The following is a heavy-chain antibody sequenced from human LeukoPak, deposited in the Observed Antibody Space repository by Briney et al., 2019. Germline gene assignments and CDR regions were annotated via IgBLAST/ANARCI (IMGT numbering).Heavy chain of an antibody. CDR2: INPNSGGT. CDR3: ARGRIAARPGAEYFQH. D-gene: IGHD6-6*01. V-gene: IGHV1-2*06. J-gene: IGHJ1*01. CDR1: GYTFTGYY. Sequence: GASVKVSCKASGYTFTGYYIHWVRQAPGQGLEWMGRINPNSGGTNYAQKFQGRVTMTRDTSTSTVYMELSSLRSEDTAVYYCARGRIAARPGAEYFQHWGQGTLITVSS.